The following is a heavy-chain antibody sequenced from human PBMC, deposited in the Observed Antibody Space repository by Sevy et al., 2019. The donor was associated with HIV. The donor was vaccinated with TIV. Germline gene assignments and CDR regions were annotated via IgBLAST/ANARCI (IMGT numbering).Heavy chain of an antibody. CDR2: FDPEDDET. Sequence: ASVKVSCKVSGYTLTEFAMHWVRQAPGKGLEWMGTFDPEDDETMYAQKFQGRLTLTEDTSTDTAYMELGSLRSEDTAVYYCARSISWYASFDYWGQGTLVTVSS. CDR1: GYTLTEFA. J-gene: IGHJ4*02. D-gene: IGHD6-13*01. CDR3: ARSISWYASFDY. V-gene: IGHV1-24*01.